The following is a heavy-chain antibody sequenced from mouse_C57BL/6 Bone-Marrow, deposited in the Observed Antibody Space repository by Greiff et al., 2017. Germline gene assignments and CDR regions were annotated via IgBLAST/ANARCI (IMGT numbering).Heavy chain of an antibody. CDR2: IDPSDSYT. V-gene: IGHV1-69*01. D-gene: IGHD2-4*01. CDR1: GYTFTSYW. Sequence: VQLQQPGAELVMPGASVKLSCKASGYTFTSYWVQWVKQRPGKGLEWIGEIDPSDSYTNYQQKFKGKSTLTVDKSSSTAYMQLSSLTSEDSAVYYCARVGYDDYDVYFDYWGQGTTLTVSS. J-gene: IGHJ2*01. CDR3: ARVGYDDYDVYFDY.